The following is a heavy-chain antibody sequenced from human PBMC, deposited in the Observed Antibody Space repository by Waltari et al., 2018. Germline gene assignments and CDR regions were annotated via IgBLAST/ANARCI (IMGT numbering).Heavy chain of an antibody. V-gene: IGHV3-53*01. J-gene: IGHJ4*02. D-gene: IGHD3-10*01. CDR1: GFIVSSNY. CDR3: VGHRFGSGSYFDY. CDR2: IYSGGSS. Sequence: EVQVVESGGGLIQPGGSLRLSCAVSGFIVSSNYMSWVRQAPGKGLEWVSVIYSGGSSYYVDSVKGRFTISRDNSKNTIYLEMNSLRGEDTAVYFCVGHRFGSGSYFDYWGQGTLVTVSS.